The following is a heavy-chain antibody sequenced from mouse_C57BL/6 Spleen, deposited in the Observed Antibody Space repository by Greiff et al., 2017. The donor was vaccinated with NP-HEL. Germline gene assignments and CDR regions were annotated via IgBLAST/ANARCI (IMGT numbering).Heavy chain of an antibody. J-gene: IGHJ4*01. D-gene: IGHD2-4*01. CDR3: ANYAEDYYAMDY. CDR1: GYTFTDYY. CDR2: INPNNGGT. Sequence: EVQLQQSGPELVKPGASVKISCKASGYTFTDYYMNWVKQSHGKSLEWIGDINPNNGGTSYNQKFKGKATLTVDKSSSTAYMELRSLTSEDSAVYYCANYAEDYYAMDYWGQGTSVTVSS. V-gene: IGHV1-26*01.